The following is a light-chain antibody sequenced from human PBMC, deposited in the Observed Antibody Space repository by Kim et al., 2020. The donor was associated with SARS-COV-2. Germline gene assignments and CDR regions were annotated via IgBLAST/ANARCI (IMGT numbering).Light chain of an antibody. CDR3: LQYTSYPQT. Sequence: DIQMTQSPSPLSASVGDRVTITCRASQGIRNDLGWYQQKPGKPPKRLIFDASTLQTGVPSRFSGSGSGTEFTLTITGLHPEDFATYYCLQYTSYPQTFGQGTKVDIK. CDR2: DAS. V-gene: IGKV1-17*01. J-gene: IGKJ1*01. CDR1: QGIRND.